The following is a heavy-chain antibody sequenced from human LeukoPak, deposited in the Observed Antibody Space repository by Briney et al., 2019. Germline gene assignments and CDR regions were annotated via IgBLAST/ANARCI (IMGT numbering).Heavy chain of an antibody. CDR3: ARGSSTWYFDY. V-gene: IGHV5-51*01. CDR1: GYIFTNYW. CDR2: IYSGDSDT. Sequence: GESLKISCKGSGYIFTNYWIGWVRQMPGKGLEWMGIIYSGDSDTRYSPSFQGQVTISADKSISTAYLQWSSLKASDTAMYYCARGSSTWYFDYWGQGTLVTVSS. D-gene: IGHD6-13*01. J-gene: IGHJ4*02.